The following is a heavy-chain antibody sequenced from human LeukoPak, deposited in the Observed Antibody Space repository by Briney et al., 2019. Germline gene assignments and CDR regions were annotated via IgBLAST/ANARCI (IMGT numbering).Heavy chain of an antibody. D-gene: IGHD2-15*01. CDR3: AKAPDIVVVVAASGY. Sequence: GGSLRLSCAASGFTFSSYVMNWVRQAPGKGLEWVSAISGSGGSTYYADSVKGRFTISRDNSKNTLYLQMNSLRAEDTAVYYCAKAPDIVVVVAASGYWGQGTLVTVSS. CDR1: GFTFSSYV. V-gene: IGHV3-23*01. J-gene: IGHJ4*02. CDR2: ISGSGGST.